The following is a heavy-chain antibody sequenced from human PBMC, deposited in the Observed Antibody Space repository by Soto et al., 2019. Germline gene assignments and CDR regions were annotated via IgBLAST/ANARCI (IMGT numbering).Heavy chain of an antibody. CDR2: TYHSGNP. J-gene: IGHJ5*02. Sequence: QLQLQESGSRLVKSSETLSLTCAVSGDTISTGXXXXXXXXXXXXXXXEWIGHTYHSGNPYYKPSLKSRVIIAVDRSKNQFSLKLSSVTAAXTAVYYCARETYGDYVGYFDPWGQGTLVTVSS. V-gene: IGHV4-30-2*01. CDR1: GDTISTGXXX. D-gene: IGHD4-17*01. CDR3: ARETYGDYVGYFDP.